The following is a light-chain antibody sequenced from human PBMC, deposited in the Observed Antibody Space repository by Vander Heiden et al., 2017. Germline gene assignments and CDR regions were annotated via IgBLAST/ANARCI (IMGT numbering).Light chain of an antibody. V-gene: IGKV1-6*01. CDR3: LQDYNYPT. J-gene: IGKJ1*01. Sequence: AIQMTQSPSSLSASVGDRVTITCRASQGIRNDLGRYQQKPGKAPKLLIYAASSLQSGVPSRFSGSGSGTDFTLTISSLQPEDFATYYCLQDYNYPTFGQGTKVEIK. CDR1: QGIRND. CDR2: AAS.